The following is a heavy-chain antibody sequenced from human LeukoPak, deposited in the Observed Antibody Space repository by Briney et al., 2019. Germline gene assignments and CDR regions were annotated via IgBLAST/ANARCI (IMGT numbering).Heavy chain of an antibody. CDR2: ISGSGGST. D-gene: IGHD3-22*01. CDR1: GITLSNYG. CDR3: AKRGVVIRVILVGFHKEAYYFDS. J-gene: IGHJ4*02. Sequence: GGSLRLSCAVSGITLSNYGMSWVHQAPGRGLEWVAGISGSGGSTNYADSVKGRFTISRDNPKNTLYLQMNSLRAEDTAVYFCAKRGVVIRVILVGFHKEAYYFDSWGQGALVTVSS. V-gene: IGHV3-23*01.